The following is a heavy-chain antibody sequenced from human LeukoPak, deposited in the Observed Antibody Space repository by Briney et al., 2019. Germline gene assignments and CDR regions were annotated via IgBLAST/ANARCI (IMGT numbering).Heavy chain of an antibody. D-gene: IGHD3-10*01. CDR1: GYTFTSYG. J-gene: IGHJ4*02. CDR3: ARDKGVLLWFGELFDY. V-gene: IGHV1-18*01. CDR2: ISAYNGNT. Sequence: ASVKVSCKASGYTFTSYGISWVRQAPGQGLEWMGWISAYNGNTNYAQKLQGRVTMTTDTSTSTAYMELRSLRSDDTAVYYCARDKGVLLWFGELFDYWGQGTLVTVSS.